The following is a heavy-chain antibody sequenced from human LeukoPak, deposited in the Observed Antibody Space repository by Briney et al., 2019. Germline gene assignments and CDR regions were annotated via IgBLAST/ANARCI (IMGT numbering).Heavy chain of an antibody. Sequence: GGTLRLSCIASGFTFGDYAMSWVRQAPGKGLEWVGVIRRKSYGGTTEYAASVKGRCTISRDKSKSIVYLQMNSLNTEDTAVYYCTRGAYDWGHFVYWGQATLVTVSS. CDR2: IRRKSYGGTT. CDR3: TRGAYDWGHFVY. D-gene: IGHD3-16*01. CDR1: GFTFGDYA. J-gene: IGHJ4*02. V-gene: IGHV3-49*04.